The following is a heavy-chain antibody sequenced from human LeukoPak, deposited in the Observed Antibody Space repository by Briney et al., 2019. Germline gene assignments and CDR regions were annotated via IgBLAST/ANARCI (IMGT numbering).Heavy chain of an antibody. CDR2: INPNSGGT. CDR1: GYTFTGYY. J-gene: IGHJ4*02. Sequence: ASVKVSCKASGYTFTGYYMHWVRQAPGQGLEWMGWINPNSGGTNYAQKFQGRVTMTRDPSISTVYMELRRLRSGDTAVYYCARVPQGYCSGGSCYDNWGQGTLVTVSS. CDR3: ARVPQGYCSGGSCYDN. D-gene: IGHD2-15*01. V-gene: IGHV1-2*02.